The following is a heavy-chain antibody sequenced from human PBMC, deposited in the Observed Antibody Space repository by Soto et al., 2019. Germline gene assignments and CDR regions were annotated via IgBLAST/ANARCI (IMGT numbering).Heavy chain of an antibody. J-gene: IGHJ4*02. CDR3: ATRGGHNQLLPRFDY. V-gene: IGHV3-23*01. D-gene: IGHD2-2*01. CDR2: ISGSGGST. Sequence: EVQLLESGGGLVQPGGSLRLSCAASGFTFSSYAMSWVRQAPGKGLEWVSAISGSGGSTYYADSVKGRFTISRDNSKNTLYLQMNSLRAEDTAVYYCATRGGHNQLLPRFDYWGQGTLVTVSS. CDR1: GFTFSSYA.